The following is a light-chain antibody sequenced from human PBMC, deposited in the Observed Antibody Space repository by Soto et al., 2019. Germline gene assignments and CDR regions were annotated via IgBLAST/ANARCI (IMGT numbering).Light chain of an antibody. J-gene: IGKJ1*01. CDR1: QSVSSTY. CDR3: QQYDNSLWT. Sequence: EIVLTQSPGTLSLSPGERATLSCRASQSVSSTYVAWYQQKSGQAPRLLIYGASRRATGIPDRFSGSGSGTDFTLTISRLEPEDFAVYYCQQYDNSLWTFGQGTKVDIK. V-gene: IGKV3-20*01. CDR2: GAS.